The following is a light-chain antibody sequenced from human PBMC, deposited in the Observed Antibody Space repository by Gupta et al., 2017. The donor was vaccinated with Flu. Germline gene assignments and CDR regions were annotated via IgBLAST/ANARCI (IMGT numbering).Light chain of an antibody. V-gene: IGLV2-11*01. CDR1: SNDVGGSNR. CDR3: SSHAGRVTWV. Sequence: QSDPTQPHSVSRSPGQSVTISCTGSSNDVGGSNRVSWYQQRPGKAPKLILYDVTERPSGVPDRFSGSKSGNTASLTISGLQADDEADYYCSSHAGRVTWVFGTGTTVTVL. CDR2: DVT. J-gene: IGLJ1*01.